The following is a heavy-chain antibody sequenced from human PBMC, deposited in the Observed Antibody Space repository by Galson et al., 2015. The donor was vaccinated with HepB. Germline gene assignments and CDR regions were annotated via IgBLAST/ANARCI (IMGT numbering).Heavy chain of an antibody. Sequence: SVKVSCKASGGTFSSYAISWVRQAPGQGLEWMGRIIPILGIANYAQKFQGRVTITADKSTSTAYMELSSLRSEDTAVYYCARVSGSGSYYNVLDYWGQGTLVTVSS. D-gene: IGHD3-10*01. CDR3: ARVSGSGSYYNVLDY. J-gene: IGHJ4*02. V-gene: IGHV1-69*04. CDR1: GGTFSSYA. CDR2: IIPILGIA.